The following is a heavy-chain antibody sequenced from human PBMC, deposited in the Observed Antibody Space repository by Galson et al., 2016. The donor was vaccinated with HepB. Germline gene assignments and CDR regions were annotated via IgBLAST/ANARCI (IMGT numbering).Heavy chain of an antibody. V-gene: IGHV3-9*01. CDR2: IRWNSGSI. CDR1: GFTFDGYA. D-gene: IGHD5-18*01. CDR3: AKVDTAMGTYYYGMDV. J-gene: IGHJ6*02. Sequence: SLRLSCAASGFTFDGYAMHWVRQAPGKGLEWVSGIRWNSGSIGYADSVKGRFAISRDKAKNSLYLQMNSLRAEDTALYYCAKVDTAMGTYYYGMDVWGQGTTVTVSS.